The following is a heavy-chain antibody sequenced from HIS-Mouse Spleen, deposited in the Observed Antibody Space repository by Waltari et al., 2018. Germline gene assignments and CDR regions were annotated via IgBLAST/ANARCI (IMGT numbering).Heavy chain of an antibody. V-gene: IGHV4-38-2*02. J-gene: IGHJ5*02. CDR3: ARVKT. Sequence: QVQLQESGPGLVKPSETLSLTCTVSGYSISIGYYWGWLRQPPGKGLEWIGSIYHSGSTYYNPSLKSRVTISVDTSKNQFSLKLSSVTAADTAVYYCARVKTWGQGTLVTVSS. CDR1: GYSISIGYY. CDR2: IYHSGST.